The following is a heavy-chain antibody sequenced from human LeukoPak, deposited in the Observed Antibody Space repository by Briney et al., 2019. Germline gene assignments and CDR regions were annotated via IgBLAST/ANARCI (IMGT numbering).Heavy chain of an antibody. CDR1: GFPFSNYW. CDR2: MKEDGGEI. CDR3: ARDRCYSTFDY. D-gene: IGHD2-15*01. Sequence: PGGSLRLSCAASGFPFSNYWMSWVRQAPGKGLEWVANMKEDGGEINYVDSVKGRFTISRANAKNSLYLHMNSLGVDDTAVYYCARDRCYSTFDYGGQGTLVTVSA. J-gene: IGHJ4*02. V-gene: IGHV3-7*01.